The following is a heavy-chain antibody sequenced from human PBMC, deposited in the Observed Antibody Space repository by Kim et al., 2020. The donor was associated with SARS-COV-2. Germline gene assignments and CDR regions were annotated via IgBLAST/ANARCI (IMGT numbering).Heavy chain of an antibody. J-gene: IGHJ5*02. CDR2: INHSGST. CDR1: GGSFSGYY. V-gene: IGHV4-34*01. Sequence: SETLSLTCAVYGGSFSGYYWSWIRQPPGKGLEWIGEINHSGSTNYNPSLKSRVTISVDTSKNQFSLKLSSVTAADTAVYYCARVRRVVPAAMRGNWFDPWGQGTLVTVSS. CDR3: ARVRRVVPAAMRGNWFDP. D-gene: IGHD2-2*01.